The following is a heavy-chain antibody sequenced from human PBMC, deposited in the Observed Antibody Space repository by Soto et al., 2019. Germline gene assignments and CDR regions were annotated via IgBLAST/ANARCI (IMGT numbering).Heavy chain of an antibody. CDR1: GFTFSSYA. CDR2: ISGSGGST. CDR3: AKAPYVVPAAIDY. Sequence: GGSLRLSCAASGFTFSSYAMSWVRQAPGKGLEWVSAISGSGGSTHYADSVKGRFTISRDNSKNTLYLQMNSLRAEDTAVYYCAKAPYVVPAAIDYWGQGTLVTVSS. D-gene: IGHD2-2*02. V-gene: IGHV3-23*01. J-gene: IGHJ4*02.